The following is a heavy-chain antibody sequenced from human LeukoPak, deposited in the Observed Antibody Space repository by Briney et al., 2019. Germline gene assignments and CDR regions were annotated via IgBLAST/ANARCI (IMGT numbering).Heavy chain of an antibody. J-gene: IGHJ4*02. D-gene: IGHD3-3*01. CDR3: ARDLGIFGDFDY. Sequence: GGSLRLSCTTSGFSFSNFGMHWVRQAPDKGLEWLAFIRHDGSNEYPADSVKGRFTISRDNSRSTLFLQMDNLRSEDTAIYYCARDLGIFGDFDYWGQGTLVIVSS. CDR1: GFSFSNFG. CDR2: IRHDGSNE. V-gene: IGHV3-30*02.